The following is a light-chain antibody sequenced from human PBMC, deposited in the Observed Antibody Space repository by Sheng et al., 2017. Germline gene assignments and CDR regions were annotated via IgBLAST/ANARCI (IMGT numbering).Light chain of an antibody. CDR1: QSVTSF. V-gene: IGKV3-11*01. Sequence: EIVLTQSPATLSLFPGERATLSCRASQSVTSFLAWYQHKPGQAPRLLIYAASNRATGIPTRFSGSGSGTDFTLTISSLEPEDFAVYYCQQHSTWPEYSFGQGT. J-gene: IGKJ2*03. CDR2: AAS. CDR3: QQHSTWPEYS.